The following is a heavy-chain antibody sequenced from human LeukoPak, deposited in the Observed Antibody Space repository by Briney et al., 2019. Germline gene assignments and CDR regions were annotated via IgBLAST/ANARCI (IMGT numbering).Heavy chain of an antibody. D-gene: IGHD3-9*01. CDR2: ISWNSGSI. J-gene: IGHJ4*02. CDR1: GFTFDDYA. Sequence: GRSLRLSCAASGFTFDDYAMHWVRQAPGKGLEGVSGISWNSGSIGYADSVKGRFTISRDNAKNSLYLQMNSLRAEDMALYYCAKDNYDILTGYFDYWGQGTLVTVSS. CDR3: AKDNYDILTGYFDY. V-gene: IGHV3-9*03.